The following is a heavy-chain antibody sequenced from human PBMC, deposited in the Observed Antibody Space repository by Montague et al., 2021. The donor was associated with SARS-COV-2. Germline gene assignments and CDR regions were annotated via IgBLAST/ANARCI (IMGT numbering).Heavy chain of an antibody. J-gene: IGHJ4*02. D-gene: IGHD5-18*01. Sequence: ETLSLTGVVYGGSFSGYYWSWIRQPPGKGLEWIGEINHSGSTNYNPSLKSRVTISVDTSKKQFSLRLNSVTAADTAVYYCARGGGYSYGALDYWGQGTLVTVSS. V-gene: IGHV4-34*01. CDR3: ARGGGYSYGALDY. CDR1: GGSFSGYY. CDR2: INHSGST.